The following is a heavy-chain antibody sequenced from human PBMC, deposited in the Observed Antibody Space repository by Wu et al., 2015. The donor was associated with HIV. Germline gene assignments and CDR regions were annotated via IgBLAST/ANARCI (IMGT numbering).Heavy chain of an antibody. CDR3: VRDQQWPKLNTYHYYGMDPS. Sequence: QVQLVQSGAEVKKPGSSVKVSCKASGVTLSSFAFTWVRQAPGQGLEWMGGIIPLFETKHTTHRKVPGQESHYHGRITSKTAYMELRSPLTSEEHGRVNFYCVRDQQWPKLNTYHYYGMDPSGAKGTTV. J-gene: IGHJ6*02. CDR1: GVTLSSFA. CDR2: IIPLFETK. V-gene: IGHV1-69*05. D-gene: IGHD6-19*01.